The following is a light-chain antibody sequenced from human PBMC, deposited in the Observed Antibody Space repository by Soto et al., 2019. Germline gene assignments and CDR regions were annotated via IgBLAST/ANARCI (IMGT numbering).Light chain of an antibody. CDR3: QQYNNWPLLT. Sequence: EIVMTQSPATLSVSPGERATLSCRASQSVSSNLAWYQQKPGQAPSLLIYGASTRATGIPARFSGSGSGTEFTLTISSLQSEDFAVYYCQQYNNWPLLTFGGGTKVEI. CDR1: QSVSSN. J-gene: IGKJ4*01. CDR2: GAS. V-gene: IGKV3-15*01.